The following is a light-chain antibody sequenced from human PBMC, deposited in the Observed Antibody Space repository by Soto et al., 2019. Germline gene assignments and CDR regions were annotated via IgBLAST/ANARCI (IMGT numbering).Light chain of an antibody. CDR2: KAS. V-gene: IGKV1-5*03. CDR1: QSISSW. Sequence: IQMTQSPSTLSASVGDRVAITCRASQSISSWLAWYQQKPGKAPKLLIYKASSLESGVPSRFSGSGSGTEFTLTISSLQPDDFATYYCQQYQTYSWTFGQGTKVDIK. J-gene: IGKJ1*01. CDR3: QQYQTYSWT.